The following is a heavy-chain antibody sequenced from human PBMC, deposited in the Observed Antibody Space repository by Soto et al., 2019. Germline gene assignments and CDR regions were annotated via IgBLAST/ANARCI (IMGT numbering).Heavy chain of an antibody. D-gene: IGHD6-13*01. CDR1: GFTFSSYC. V-gene: IGHV3-30*18. Sequence: GGSLRLSCAASGFTFSSYCMHWVRQAPGKGLEWVAVISYDGSNKYYADSVKGRFTISRDNSKNTLYLQMNSLRAEDTAVYYCAKLAAAGTLDDAFDIWGQGTMVTVSS. CDR3: AKLAAAGTLDDAFDI. CDR2: ISYDGSNK. J-gene: IGHJ3*02.